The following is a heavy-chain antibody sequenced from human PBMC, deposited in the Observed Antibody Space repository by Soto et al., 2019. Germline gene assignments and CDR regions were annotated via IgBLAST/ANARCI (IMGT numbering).Heavy chain of an antibody. V-gene: IGHV1-18*01. CDR1: GYTFTSYG. J-gene: IGHJ4*02. D-gene: IGHD3-10*01. CDR2: ISAYNGNT. Sequence: QVQLVQSGAEVKKPGASVKVSCKPSGYTFTSYGITWVRQAPGQGLEWMGWISAYNGNTNYAQKFQGRVTMTTDTATSTAYRELRSLGSDATAVYYCASGWFGEFVYQFDYWGQGTLVTVSS. CDR3: ASGWFGEFVYQFDY.